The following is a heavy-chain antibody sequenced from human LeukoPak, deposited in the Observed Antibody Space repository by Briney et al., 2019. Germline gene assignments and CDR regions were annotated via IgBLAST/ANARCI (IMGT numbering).Heavy chain of an antibody. CDR3: ARARERGFDY. J-gene: IGHJ4*02. CDR1: GGSISSYY. D-gene: IGHD1-1*01. CDR2: IYYSGST. V-gene: IGHV4-59*01. Sequence: PSETLSLTCTVSGGSISSYYWSWIRQPPGKGLEWIGYIYYSGSTNYNPSLKSRVTISVDTSKNQFSLKLSSVTAADTAVYYCARARERGFDYWGRGTLVTVSS.